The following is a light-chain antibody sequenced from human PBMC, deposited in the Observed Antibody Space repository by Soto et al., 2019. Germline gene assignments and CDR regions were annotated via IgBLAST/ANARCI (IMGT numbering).Light chain of an antibody. CDR1: QSVGSNN. CDR2: DAS. Sequence: EIVFTQSPGTQSLSPGETATLSCRASQSVGSNNLAWYHQKPGQTPRLLIYDASSRATGIPDRFSGSGSGTEFTLTISRLEPEDFAVYYCQQYANSITFGQGTRLEIE. J-gene: IGKJ5*01. V-gene: IGKV3-20*01. CDR3: QQYANSIT.